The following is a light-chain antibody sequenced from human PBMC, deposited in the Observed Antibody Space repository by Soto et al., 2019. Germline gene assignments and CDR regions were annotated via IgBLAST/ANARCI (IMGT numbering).Light chain of an antibody. CDR1: QSISTS. J-gene: IGKJ1*01. V-gene: IGKV1-5*03. Sequence: DIQMTQSPSTLSASVGDRVTITCRASQSISTSLGWYQQKPGKAPKVLIYQAPSLESGFPSRFSGSGSGTEFTLTISSLQPDDFATCYCQHCDSYWTFGQGTKVEIK. CDR2: QAP. CDR3: QHCDSYWT.